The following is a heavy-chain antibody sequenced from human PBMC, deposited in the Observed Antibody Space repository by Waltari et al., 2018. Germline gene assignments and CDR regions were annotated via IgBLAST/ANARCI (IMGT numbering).Heavy chain of an antibody. CDR1: GYTFTSYD. V-gene: IGHV1-8*02. CDR2: ISRSSSTT. CDR3: ARGGVKQWLAHFDY. Sequence: QVQLVQSGAEVKKPVASVKVFCKASGYTFTSYDINWVRQATGQGLEWMGWISRSSSTTDYAQTVKGRVTMTRNTSISTSYMELSSLRSEDTAVYYCARGGVKQWLAHFDYWGQGTLVTVSS. D-gene: IGHD6-19*01. J-gene: IGHJ4*02.